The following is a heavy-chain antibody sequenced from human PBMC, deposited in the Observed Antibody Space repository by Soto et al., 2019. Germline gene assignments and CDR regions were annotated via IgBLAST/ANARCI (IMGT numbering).Heavy chain of an antibody. J-gene: IGHJ6*02. CDR2: IYPGDSDT. CDR3: ARSPRTYGGKVKDYYYGMDV. D-gene: IGHD4-17*01. CDR1: GYSFTSYW. Sequence: PGESLKISCKGSGYSFTSYWIGWVRQMPGKGLEWMGIIYPGDSDTRYSPSFQGQVTISADKSISTAYLQWSSLKASDTAMYYCARSPRTYGGKVKDYYYGMDVWGQGTTVTVSS. V-gene: IGHV5-51*01.